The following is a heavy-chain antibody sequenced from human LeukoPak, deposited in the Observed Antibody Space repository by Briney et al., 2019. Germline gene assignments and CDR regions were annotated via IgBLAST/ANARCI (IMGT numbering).Heavy chain of an antibody. J-gene: IGHJ4*02. CDR1: GGSISSSSYY. CDR2: IYYSGST. D-gene: IGHD2-21*01. V-gene: IGHV4-39*01. CDR3: ARSLHISAPSDV. Sequence: SETLSLTCTVSGGSISSSSYYWGWIRQPPGKGLEWIGSIYYSGSTYYNPSLKSRVTISVDTSKNQFSLKLSSVTAADTAVYYCARSLHISAPSDVWGQGTLVTVSS.